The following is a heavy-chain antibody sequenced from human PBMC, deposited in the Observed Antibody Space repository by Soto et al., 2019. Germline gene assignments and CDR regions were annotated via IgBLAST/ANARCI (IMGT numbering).Heavy chain of an antibody. Sequence: ASVKVSCKASGYTFTSYDINWVRQATGQGLEWMGWMNPNSGNTGYAQKFQGRVTMTRNTSISTAYRELSSLRSEDTAVYYCARVVGGGDFWSGNYYYYYGMDVWGQGTTVTVSS. J-gene: IGHJ6*02. CDR2: MNPNSGNT. CDR1: GYTFTSYD. V-gene: IGHV1-8*01. CDR3: ARVVGGGDFWSGNYYYYYGMDV. D-gene: IGHD3-3*01.